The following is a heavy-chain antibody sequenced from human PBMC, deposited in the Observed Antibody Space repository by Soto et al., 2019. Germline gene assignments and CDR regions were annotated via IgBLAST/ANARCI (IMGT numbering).Heavy chain of an antibody. CDR2: MGYNGFT. V-gene: IGHV4-59*08. CDR3: ARQWFGELHGLVDV. D-gene: IGHD3-10*01. CDR1: GGPMNNYY. Sequence: QVQLQESGPGLVKPSETLSLTCTISGGPMNNYYCSWFRQPRGQGLEWIGYMGYNGFTRYNPSLRSRVPISLDTAKNQFSLNLSSVTAAGPALYYCARQWFGELHGLVDVWGQGITVTVSS. J-gene: IGHJ6*02.